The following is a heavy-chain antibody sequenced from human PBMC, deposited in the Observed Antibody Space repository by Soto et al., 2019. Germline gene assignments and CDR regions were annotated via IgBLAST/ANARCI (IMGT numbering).Heavy chain of an antibody. CDR2: IDPSDGTT. Sequence: AAVKVSCKASGYAFTTYHMHWVRQAPGQGLEWMGMIDPSDGTTTYAQKLQGRVTMTRDTATSTVYMELSSLRSEDTAVYYCARDEVPDVQNDAFDIWGQGTMVTVSS. CDR1: GYAFTTYH. J-gene: IGHJ3*02. V-gene: IGHV1-46*04. CDR3: ARDEVPDVQNDAFDI.